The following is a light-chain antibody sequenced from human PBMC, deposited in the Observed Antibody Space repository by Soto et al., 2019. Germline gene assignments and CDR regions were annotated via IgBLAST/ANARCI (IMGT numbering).Light chain of an antibody. CDR3: SSYTSSSTLPYV. V-gene: IGLV2-14*01. Sequence: QSALTQPASVSRSPGQSITISCTGTSSDVGGYNYVSWYQQHPGKAPKLMIYDVSNRPSGVSNRFSGSKSGNTASLTISGLQAEDEADYYCSSYTSSSTLPYVFGTGTKVTVL. CDR1: SSDVGGYNY. CDR2: DVS. J-gene: IGLJ1*01.